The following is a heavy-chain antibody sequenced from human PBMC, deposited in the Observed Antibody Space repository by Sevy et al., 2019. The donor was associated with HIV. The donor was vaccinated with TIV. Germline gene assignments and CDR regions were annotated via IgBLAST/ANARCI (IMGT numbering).Heavy chain of an antibody. Sequence: ASVKVSCKVSGSTLTKLSMHWVRQAPGKGLEWVATFDPEDDKTIYAQQFQGRVTMTDDTSTDTAYMELKSLRSEDTAVYYCATTKDYYESSGYPFDYWGQGTQVTVSS. CDR1: GSTLTKLS. V-gene: IGHV1-24*01. CDR2: FDPEDDKT. D-gene: IGHD3-22*01. J-gene: IGHJ4*02. CDR3: ATTKDYYESSGYPFDY.